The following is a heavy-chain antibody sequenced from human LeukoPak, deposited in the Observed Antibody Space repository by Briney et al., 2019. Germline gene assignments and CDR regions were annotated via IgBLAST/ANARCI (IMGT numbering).Heavy chain of an antibody. V-gene: IGHV1-18*01. J-gene: IGHJ3*02. Sequence: ASVKVSCKASGYTFTTYNINWVRQAPGQGLEWMGWISGYNGNTNYAQKLQGRVTMTRDMSTSTVYMELSSLRSEDTAVYYCARDLYNDYDAFDIWGQGTMVTVSS. CDR3: ARDLYNDYDAFDI. CDR2: ISGYNGNT. CDR1: GYTFTTYN. D-gene: IGHD3-16*01.